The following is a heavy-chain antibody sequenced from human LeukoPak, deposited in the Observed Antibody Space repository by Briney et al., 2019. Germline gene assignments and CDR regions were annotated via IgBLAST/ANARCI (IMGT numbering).Heavy chain of an antibody. CDR2: MWYDGNNK. CDR3: AGGADFSDS. J-gene: IGHJ4*02. CDR1: GFTFSSYG. Sequence: GSLRLSCAASGFTFSSYGMHWVRQAPGRGLEWVALMWYDGNNKYYADSVKGRFTISRDNSKNTLYLQMNSLRAEDTALYYCAGGADFSDSWGQGTLVTICS. V-gene: IGHV3-33*01. D-gene: IGHD2/OR15-2a*01.